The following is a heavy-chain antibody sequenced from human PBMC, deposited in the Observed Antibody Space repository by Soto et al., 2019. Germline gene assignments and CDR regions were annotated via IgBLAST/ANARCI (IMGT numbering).Heavy chain of an antibody. CDR1: GYTFTTYA. D-gene: IGHD6-19*01. V-gene: IGHV1-3*01. Sequence: QVQLVQSGAEVKKPGASVKVSCKASGYTFTTYAMHWVRQAPGQRLEWMGWINAGNGNTKYSQKFQGRVTITRDTSASTAYMELSSLRSEDTAVYYCARVVGIAVADYWGHGKRVTVSS. CDR2: INAGNGNT. CDR3: ARVVGIAVADY. J-gene: IGHJ4*01.